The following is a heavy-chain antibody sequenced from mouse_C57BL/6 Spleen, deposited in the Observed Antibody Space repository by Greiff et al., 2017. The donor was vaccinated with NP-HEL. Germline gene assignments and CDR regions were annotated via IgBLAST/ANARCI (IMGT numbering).Heavy chain of an antibody. CDR1: GYTFTSYW. Sequence: QVQLQQPGAELVKPGASVKLSCKASGYTFTSYWMHWVKQRPGQGLEWIGMIHPNSGSTNYNEKFKSKATLTVDKSSSTAYMQLSSLTSEDSADYYGTKSPITTVVDGDYWGQGTTLTVSS. V-gene: IGHV1-64*01. J-gene: IGHJ2*01. CDR2: IHPNSGST. D-gene: IGHD1-1*01. CDR3: TKSPITTVVDGDY.